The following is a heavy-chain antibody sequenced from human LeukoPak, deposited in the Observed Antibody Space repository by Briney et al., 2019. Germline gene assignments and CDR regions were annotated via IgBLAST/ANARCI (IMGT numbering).Heavy chain of an antibody. J-gene: IGHJ4*02. V-gene: IGHV3-74*01. CDR3: ARSLSSNHSNY. CDR1: GFPFSNYW. Sequence: GGSLKLSCAASGFPFSNYWMHWVRQAPGKGLVWVSRMNSDGSSTSYADSVKGRFTISRDNSKNTLYLQMNSLRAEDTAVYYCARSLSSNHSNYWGQGTLVTVSS. CDR2: MNSDGSST. D-gene: IGHD6-13*01.